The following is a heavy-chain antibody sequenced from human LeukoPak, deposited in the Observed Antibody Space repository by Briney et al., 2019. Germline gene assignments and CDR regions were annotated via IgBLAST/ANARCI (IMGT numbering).Heavy chain of an antibody. CDR3: ARALLLWFGEPDY. Sequence: TDPLSLTCTVSGRSISSSSYLWVWIRQPPGKGLEGFVSIYYSGSTYYNPSFKSGVTITVDSSKNQFSLKLSSVTAADTAVYYCARALLLWFGEPDYWGQGTLVTVSS. CDR2: IYYSGST. CDR1: GRSISSSSYL. J-gene: IGHJ4*02. D-gene: IGHD3-10*01. V-gene: IGHV4-39*01.